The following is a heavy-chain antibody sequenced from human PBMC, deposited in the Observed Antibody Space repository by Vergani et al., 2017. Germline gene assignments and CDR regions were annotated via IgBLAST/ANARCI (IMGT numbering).Heavy chain of an antibody. CDR3: ARGYXGITIFGVVIRPYYFDY. V-gene: IGHV1-8*01. J-gene: IGHJ4*02. CDR2: MNPNSGNT. CDR1: GYTFTSYD. Sequence: QVQLVQSGAEVKKPGASVKVSCKASGYTFTSYDINWVRQATGQGLEWMGWMNPNSGNTGYAQKFQGRVTMTRNTSVSTAYMELSSLRSEDTAVYYCARGYXGITIFGVVIRPYYFDYWGQGTLVTVSS. D-gene: IGHD3-3*01.